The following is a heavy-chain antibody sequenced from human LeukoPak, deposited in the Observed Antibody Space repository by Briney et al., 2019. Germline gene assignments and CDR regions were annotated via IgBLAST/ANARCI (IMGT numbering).Heavy chain of an antibody. CDR3: ARGLQETLAWLKALSAFDI. Sequence: VASVKVSCKASGYTFTSYDINWVRQATGQGLEWMGWMNPNSGNTNYAQKLQGRVTMSTDTSTSTGYMELRSLRSDDTAVYYCARGLQETLAWLKALSAFDIWGQGTMVTVSS. CDR2: MNPNSGNT. J-gene: IGHJ3*02. CDR1: GYTFTSYD. V-gene: IGHV1-18*01. D-gene: IGHD5-24*01.